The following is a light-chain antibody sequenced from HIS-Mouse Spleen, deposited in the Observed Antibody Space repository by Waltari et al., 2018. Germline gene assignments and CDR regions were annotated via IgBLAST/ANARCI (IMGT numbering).Light chain of an antibody. CDR3: YSTDSSGNHRV. V-gene: IGLV3-10*01. CDR2: EDS. CDR1: ALPKKY. Sequence: SYELTQPPSVSVSPGQTARITCSGYALPKKYAYWYQQKSGQAPVLVIYEDSKRPSGIPERLAGYRSWKMATLTSSGAKVDDEADDYCYSTDSSGNHRVFGGGTKLTVL. J-gene: IGLJ2*01.